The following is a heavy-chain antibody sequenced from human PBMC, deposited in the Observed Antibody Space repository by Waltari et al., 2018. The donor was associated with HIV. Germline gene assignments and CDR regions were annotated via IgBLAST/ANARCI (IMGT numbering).Heavy chain of an antibody. CDR2: SGSGGST. J-gene: IGHJ4*02. CDR3: AKDPLTVTTQVYFDY. Sequence: SGSGGSTYYADSVKGRFTISRDNSKNTLYLQMNSLRAEDTAVYYCAKDPLTVTTQVYFDYWGQGTLVTVSS. V-gene: IGHV3-23*01. D-gene: IGHD4-17*01.